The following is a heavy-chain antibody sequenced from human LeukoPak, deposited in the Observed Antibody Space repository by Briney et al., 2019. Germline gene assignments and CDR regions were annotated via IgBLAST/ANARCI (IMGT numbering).Heavy chain of an antibody. V-gene: IGHV3-30*18. D-gene: IGHD3-22*01. Sequence: GGSLRLSCAASGFTFSSYGMHWVRQAPGKGLEWVAVISYDGSNKYYADSVKGRSTISRDNSKNTLYLQMNSLRAEDTAVYYCAKDRSDYYDSSGPPTYAFDIWGQGTMVTVSS. J-gene: IGHJ3*02. CDR2: ISYDGSNK. CDR3: AKDRSDYYDSSGPPTYAFDI. CDR1: GFTFSSYG.